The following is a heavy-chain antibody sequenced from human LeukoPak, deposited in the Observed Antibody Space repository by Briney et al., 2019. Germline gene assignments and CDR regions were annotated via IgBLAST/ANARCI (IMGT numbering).Heavy chain of an antibody. CDR3: AREYSSSSPSFDP. CDR2: INPNSGGT. D-gene: IGHD6-13*01. V-gene: IGHV1-2*04. Sequence: GASVKVPCKASGYTFTGYYMHWVRQAPGQGLEWMGWINPNSGGTNYAQKFQGWVTMTRDTSISTAYMELSRLRSDDTAVYYCAREYSSSSPSFDPWGQGTLVTVSS. CDR1: GYTFTGYY. J-gene: IGHJ5*02.